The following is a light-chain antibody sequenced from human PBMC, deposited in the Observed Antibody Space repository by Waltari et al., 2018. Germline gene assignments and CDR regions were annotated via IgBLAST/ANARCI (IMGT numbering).Light chain of an antibody. CDR2: EVT. J-gene: IGLJ2*01. CDR1: SSDVGDS. CDR3: SSYAGSNNLV. Sequence: QSALTQPPSASGSPGQSVTISCPGTSSDVGDSVSWYQQHPGKAPKLMISEVTKRPSGVPDRFSGSKSGNMASLTVSGLQAEDEADYYCSSYAGSNNLVFGGGTKLTVL. V-gene: IGLV2-8*01.